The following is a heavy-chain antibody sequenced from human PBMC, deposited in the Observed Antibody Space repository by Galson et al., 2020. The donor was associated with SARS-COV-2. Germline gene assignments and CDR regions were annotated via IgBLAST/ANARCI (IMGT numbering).Heavy chain of an antibody. J-gene: IGHJ6*03. V-gene: IGHV4-39*01. CDR3: ARHKMAGGDRPIWFGELHQYYYYYMDV. CDR1: GGSISSSSYY. Sequence: SETLSLTCTVSGGSISSSSYYWGWIRQPPGKGLEWIGSIYYSGSTYYNPSLKSRVTISVDTSKNQFSLKLSSVTAADTAVYYCARHKMAGGDRPIWFGELHQYYYYYMDVWGKGTTVTISS. CDR2: IYYSGST. D-gene: IGHD3-10*01.